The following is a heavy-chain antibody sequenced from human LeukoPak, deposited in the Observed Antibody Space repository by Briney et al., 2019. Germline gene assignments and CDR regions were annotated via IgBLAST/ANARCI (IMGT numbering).Heavy chain of an antibody. Sequence: TSQTLSLTCTVSGGSISSGDYYWSWIRQPPGKGLEWIGYIYYSGSTYYNPSLKSRVTISVDTSKNQFSLKLSSVTAADSAVYYCATYGSENFAFEYWRQGTPVTVSS. CDR1: GGSISSGDYY. J-gene: IGHJ4*02. CDR3: ATYGSENFAFEY. V-gene: IGHV4-30-4*01. CDR2: IYYSGST. D-gene: IGHD3-10*01.